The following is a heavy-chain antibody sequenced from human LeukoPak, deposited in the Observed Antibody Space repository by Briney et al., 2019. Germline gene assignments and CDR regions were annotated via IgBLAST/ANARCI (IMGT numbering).Heavy chain of an antibody. Sequence: GGSLRLSCAASEFAFSNYAMSWVRQAPGKGLEWVSGTNTGGEYTYYANSVKGRFTISRDNSKNTLYLQMNSLRAEDTAVYYCVKKGGGGYFDSWGQGTLVTVSS. D-gene: IGHD3-10*01. V-gene: IGHV3-23*01. J-gene: IGHJ4*02. CDR1: EFAFSNYA. CDR3: VKKGGGGYFDS. CDR2: TNTGGEYT.